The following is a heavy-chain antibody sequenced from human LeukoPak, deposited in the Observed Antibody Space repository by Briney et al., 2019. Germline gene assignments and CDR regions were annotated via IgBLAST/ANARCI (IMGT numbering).Heavy chain of an antibody. D-gene: IGHD2-2*01. Sequence: SETLSLTCAVYGGSFSGYYWSWIRQPPGKGLEWIGEINHSGSTNYNPSLKSRVTISVDTSKNQFSLKLSSVTAADTAVYYCARGRPRGYCSSTSCRPLFDYWGQGTLVTVSS. CDR2: INHSGST. J-gene: IGHJ4*02. V-gene: IGHV4-34*01. CDR1: GGSFSGYY. CDR3: ARGRPRGYCSSTSCRPLFDY.